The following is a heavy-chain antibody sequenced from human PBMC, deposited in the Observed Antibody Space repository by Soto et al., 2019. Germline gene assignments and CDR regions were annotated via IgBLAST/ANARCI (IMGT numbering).Heavy chain of an antibody. CDR2: SRNKDHSFST. CDR1: GFTFSDHY. V-gene: IGHV3-72*01. J-gene: IGHJ4*02. CDR3: ARGRNSFDY. Sequence: EVQLVESGGGLVQPGGCLRLSCAVSGFTFSDHYMDWFRQAPGKGLEWLGRSRNKDHSFSTEYAASAKGRFTISRDTSNNLLYLQMNSRKTEDTAVYYCARGRNSFDYWGQGTLVTVSS.